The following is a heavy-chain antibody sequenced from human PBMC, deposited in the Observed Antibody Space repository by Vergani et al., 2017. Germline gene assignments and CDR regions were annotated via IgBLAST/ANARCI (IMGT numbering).Heavy chain of an antibody. J-gene: IGHJ6*03. D-gene: IGHD6-13*01. CDR3: ARGPHSSSYYYYYMDV. CDR2: VSPNSGGT. Sequence: VQSGDEVKKPGASVKVSCKTSGYSFINYGISWVRQAPGQGLEWLGWVSPNSGGTNYAQKFQGRVTMTRDTSISTAYMELSRLRSDDTAVYYCARGPHSSSYYYYYMDVWGKGTTVTVSS. V-gene: IGHV1-2*02. CDR1: GYSFINYG.